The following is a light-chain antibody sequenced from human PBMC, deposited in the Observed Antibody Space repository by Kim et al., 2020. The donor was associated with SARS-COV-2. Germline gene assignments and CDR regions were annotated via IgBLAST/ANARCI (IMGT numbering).Light chain of an antibody. CDR2: HDS. CDR1: NIGSKS. Sequence: PDRTAKIPCGGDNIGSKSVHWCKQKGSPAPVLVILHDSDRPSGDPERFSGSNAENTATLTISRVKAGDGADYYCQVWDSTIDRVFGGGTQLTVL. J-gene: IGLJ3*02. V-gene: IGLV3-21*01. CDR3: QVWDSTIDRV.